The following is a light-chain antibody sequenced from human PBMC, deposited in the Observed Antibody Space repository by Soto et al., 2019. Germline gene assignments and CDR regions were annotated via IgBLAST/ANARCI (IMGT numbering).Light chain of an antibody. V-gene: IGLV2-14*01. J-gene: IGLJ1*01. CDR1: SSDIGGYND. CDR3: CSYRSGSAPYYV. CDR2: EVT. Sequence: QSALTQPASVSGSPGQSITISCTGTSSDIGGYNDVSWYQQHPGKAPQVMIFEVTHRPYGISDRFSGSKSGNVASLTISGLQAEDEADYYCCSYRSGSAPYYVFGTGTKLTVL.